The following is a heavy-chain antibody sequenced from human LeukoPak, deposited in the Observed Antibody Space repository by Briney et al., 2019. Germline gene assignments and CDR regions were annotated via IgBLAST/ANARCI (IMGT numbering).Heavy chain of an antibody. CDR1: GGSISSGGYY. V-gene: IGHV4-30-2*01. CDR3: ARGMYDNSGQHYYFYYALEV. J-gene: IGHJ6*02. CDR2: IYHSGST. Sequence: PSQTLSLTCTVSGGSISSGGYYWSWIRQPPGKGLEWIGYIYHSGSTYYNPSLKSRVTISVDRSKNQFSLKLSSVTAADTAVYYCARGMYDNSGQHYYFYYALEVWGQGTTVIVSS. D-gene: IGHD3-22*01.